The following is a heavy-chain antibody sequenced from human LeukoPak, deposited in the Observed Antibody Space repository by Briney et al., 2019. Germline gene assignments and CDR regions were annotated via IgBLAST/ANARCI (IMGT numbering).Heavy chain of an antibody. J-gene: IGHJ6*04. D-gene: IGHD4-17*01. Sequence: GGSLRLSCVGSGFIFTDYYINWIRQAPGKGLEWVAYMSSGGATIKYADSVKGRFTMSRDNAKSSVFLQMSSLTAEDTALYYCARDLAYGDVDVWGTGTTVTVSS. V-gene: IGHV3-11*01. CDR2: MSSGGATI. CDR3: ARDLAYGDVDV. CDR1: GFIFTDYY.